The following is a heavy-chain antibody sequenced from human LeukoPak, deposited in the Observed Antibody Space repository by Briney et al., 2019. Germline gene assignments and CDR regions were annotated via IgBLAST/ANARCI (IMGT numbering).Heavy chain of an antibody. CDR2: IYYSGST. J-gene: IGHJ3*02. CDR1: GASMTSYY. CDR3: ARDYGGNPGAFDI. D-gene: IGHD4-23*01. Sequence: SETLSLTCTVSGASMTSYYWSWIRQPPGKGLEWIGYIYYSGSTNYNPSLKSRVTISVDTSKNQFSLKLSSVTAADTAVYYCARDYGGNPGAFDIWGQGTMVTVSS. V-gene: IGHV4-59*01.